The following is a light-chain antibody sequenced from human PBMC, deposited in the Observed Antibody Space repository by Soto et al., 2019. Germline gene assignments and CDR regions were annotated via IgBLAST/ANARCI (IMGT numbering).Light chain of an antibody. CDR2: DAS. CDR1: QSVSSY. Sequence: EIVLTQSPATLSLSPGERATLSCRASQSVSSYLAWYQQKPGQAPRLLIYDASNRATGIPARFSGSGSGTDPTLTISSLEPQDFAVYYCKQHSNGGLTFGGGTKVEIK. CDR3: KQHSNGGLT. J-gene: IGKJ4*01. V-gene: IGKV3-11*01.